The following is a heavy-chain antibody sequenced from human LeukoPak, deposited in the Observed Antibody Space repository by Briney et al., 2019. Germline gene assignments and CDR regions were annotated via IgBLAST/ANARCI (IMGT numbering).Heavy chain of an antibody. V-gene: IGHV3-53*01. CDR1: GFTFSSYA. CDR3: ARVSTYCSGGSCYSSWFDP. D-gene: IGHD2-15*01. CDR2: IYSGGST. Sequence: PGGSLRLSCAASGFTFSSYAMSWVRQAPGKGLEWVSVIYSGGSTYYADSVKGRFTISRDNSKNTLYLQMNSLRAEDTAVYYCARVSTYCSGGSCYSSWFDPWGQGTLVTVSS. J-gene: IGHJ5*02.